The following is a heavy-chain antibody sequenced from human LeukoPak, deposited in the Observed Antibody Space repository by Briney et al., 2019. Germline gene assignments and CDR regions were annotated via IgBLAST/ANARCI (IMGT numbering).Heavy chain of an antibody. CDR1: GYTFSGYY. J-gene: IGHJ3*02. Sequence: GASVKVSCKASGYTFSGYYMHWVRQAPGQGLEWVGRINPNSGGTNYAQKFQGRVTMTRDTSISTAYMELSRLRSDDTAVYYCARWVDYYDSSGYLQAFDIWGQGTMVTVSS. CDR2: INPNSGGT. D-gene: IGHD3-22*01. V-gene: IGHV1-2*06. CDR3: ARWVDYYDSSGYLQAFDI.